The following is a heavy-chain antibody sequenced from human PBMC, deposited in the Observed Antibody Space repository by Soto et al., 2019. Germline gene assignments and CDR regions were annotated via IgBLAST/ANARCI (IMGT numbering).Heavy chain of an antibody. CDR1: GFTFSAYA. Sequence: EVQLLESGGGLVQPGGSLRLSCAASGFTFSAYAVTWVRQGPGKGLEWVSSISINRDTTFHADSVKGRFTISRDNSKNTLYLQMNSLRVEDTAVYYCVKVYMWGSHDALDIWGQGAMVTVSS. CDR2: ISINRDTT. D-gene: IGHD3-16*01. V-gene: IGHV3-23*01. J-gene: IGHJ3*02. CDR3: VKVYMWGSHDALDI.